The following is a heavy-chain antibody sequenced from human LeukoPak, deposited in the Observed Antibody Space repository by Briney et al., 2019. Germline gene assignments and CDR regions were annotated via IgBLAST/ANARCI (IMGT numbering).Heavy chain of an antibody. D-gene: IGHD6-19*01. CDR2: VSYDGSKK. Sequence: GGSLRLSCAASGFTFSSCGMHWVRQPQGKGMGLEAVVSYDGSKKYYADSVTGRFTISRDNSKNTLYLQMNSLRAEDTALYYCARSKRYSSGWSDAFDIWGQGTMVTVSS. J-gene: IGHJ3*02. CDR3: ARSKRYSSGWSDAFDI. V-gene: IGHV3-30*03. CDR1: GFTFSSCG.